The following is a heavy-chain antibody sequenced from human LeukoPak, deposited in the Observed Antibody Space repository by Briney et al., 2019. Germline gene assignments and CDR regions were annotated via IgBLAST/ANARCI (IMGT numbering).Heavy chain of an antibody. Sequence: PGGSLRLSCAASGFTFSNAWMSWVRQAPGKGLEWVGRIKSKTDGGTTDYAAPVKGRFTISRDDSKNTLYLQMNSLKTEDTAVYYCTTSPRGGPGPYYFDYWGQGTLVTVSS. J-gene: IGHJ4*02. V-gene: IGHV3-15*01. D-gene: IGHD3-16*01. CDR3: TTSPRGGPGPYYFDY. CDR1: GFTFSNAW. CDR2: IKSKTDGGTT.